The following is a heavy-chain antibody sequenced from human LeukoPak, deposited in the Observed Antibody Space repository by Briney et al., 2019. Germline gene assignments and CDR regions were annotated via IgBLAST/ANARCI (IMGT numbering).Heavy chain of an antibody. CDR2: IYYSGST. CDR1: GGSISSGGYY. D-gene: IGHD3-22*01. CDR3: ARWEGGYDSSGYSDWFDP. Sequence: SETLSLTCTVSGGSISSGGYYWSWIRQHPGKGLEWIGYIYYSGSTYYNPSLKSRVTISVDTSKNQFSLKLSSVTAADTAVYYCARWEGGYDSSGYSDWFDPWGQGTLVTVYS. V-gene: IGHV4-31*03. J-gene: IGHJ5*02.